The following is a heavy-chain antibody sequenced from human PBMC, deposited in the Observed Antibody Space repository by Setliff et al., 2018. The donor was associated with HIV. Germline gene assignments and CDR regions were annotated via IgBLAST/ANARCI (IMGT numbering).Heavy chain of an antibody. CDR1: GESLSGYY. V-gene: IGHV4-34*01. J-gene: IGHJ4*02. CDR3: ARRSGWYDY. D-gene: IGHD6-19*01. Sequence: SETLSLTCAVYGESLSGYYWSWIRQPPGKGLEWIGEISHSRSTNYNPSLQSRVTVSVDTSKNQFSLKLSSVTAADTAVYYCARRSGWYDYWGQGTLVTVSS. CDR2: ISHSRST.